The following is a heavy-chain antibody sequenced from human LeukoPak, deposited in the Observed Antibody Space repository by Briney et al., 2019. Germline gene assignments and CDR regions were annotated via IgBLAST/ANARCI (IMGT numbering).Heavy chain of an antibody. V-gene: IGHV3-23*01. J-gene: IGHJ4*02. CDR3: AKGMVRGDYDY. CDR2: ISGSGGST. Sequence: GGSLRLSCAASGLTVSNNYMTWVRQAPGKGLEWVSAISGSGGSTYYADSVKGRFTISRDNSKNTLYLQMNSLRAEDTAVYYCAKGMVRGDYDYWGQGTLVTVSS. CDR1: GLTVSNNY. D-gene: IGHD3-10*01.